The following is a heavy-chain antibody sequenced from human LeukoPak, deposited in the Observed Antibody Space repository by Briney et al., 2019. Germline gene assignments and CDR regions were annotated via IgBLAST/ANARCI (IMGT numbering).Heavy chain of an antibody. Sequence: SETLSLTCTVSDGSIGNYYWNWIRQPPGKGLEWIGYIYYSGSTNYNPSLKSRVTISVDTSKNQFSLKLSSVTAADTAVYYCARGSWFDYWGQGTLVTVSS. J-gene: IGHJ4*02. D-gene: IGHD3-10*01. CDR3: ARGSWFDY. CDR2: IYYSGST. V-gene: IGHV4-59*01. CDR1: DGSIGNYY.